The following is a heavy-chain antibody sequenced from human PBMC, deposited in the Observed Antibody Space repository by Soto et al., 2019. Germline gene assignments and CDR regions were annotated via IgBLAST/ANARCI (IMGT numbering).Heavy chain of an antibody. J-gene: IGHJ3*02. CDR2: IRSKANSYAT. CDR3: LVYNRDAFDI. Sequence: PGGSLRLSCAASGFTFSGSAMHWVRQASGKGLEWVGRIRSKANSYATAYAASVKGRFTISRDDSKNTAYLQMNSLKTEDTAVYYCLVYNRDAFDIWGQGTMVTVSS. CDR1: GFTFSGSA. V-gene: IGHV3-73*01. D-gene: IGHD1-1*01.